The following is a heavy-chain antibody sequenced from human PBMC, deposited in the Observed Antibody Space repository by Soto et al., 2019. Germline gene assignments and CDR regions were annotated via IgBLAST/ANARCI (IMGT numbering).Heavy chain of an antibody. J-gene: IGHJ4*02. V-gene: IGHV3-23*01. CDR2: ISGSGGST. D-gene: IGHD6-13*01. CDR1: GFTFSSYA. CDR3: AKDPDHSSSWYMIGGVSFDD. Sequence: EVQLLESGGGLVQPGGSLRLSCAASGFTFSSYAMSWVRQAPGKGLEWVSSISGSGGSTYYADSVKGRFTISRYKSKNAQYLQMNCLRAEDTAVYYCAKDPDHSSSWYMIGGVSFDDWGQGALVTVS.